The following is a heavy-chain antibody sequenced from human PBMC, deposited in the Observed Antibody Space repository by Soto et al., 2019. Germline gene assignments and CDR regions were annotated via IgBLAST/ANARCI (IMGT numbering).Heavy chain of an antibody. Sequence: ASVKVSCKAAGYTFTSYAMHWVRQAPGQRLEWMGWINAGNGNTKYSQKFQGRVTITRDTSASTAYMELSSLRSEDTAVYYCAAEVLRYFPYGMDVWGQGTTVTVSS. D-gene: IGHD3-9*01. CDR2: INAGNGNT. CDR3: AAEVLRYFPYGMDV. J-gene: IGHJ6*02. CDR1: GYTFTSYA. V-gene: IGHV1-3*01.